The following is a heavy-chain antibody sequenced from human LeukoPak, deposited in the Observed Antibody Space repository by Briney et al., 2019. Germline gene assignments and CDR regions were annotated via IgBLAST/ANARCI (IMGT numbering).Heavy chain of an antibody. CDR2: INPSSGDT. J-gene: IGHJ4*02. CDR3: ARTSHYVDIAATIPYGIYYFDY. V-gene: IGHV1-2*02. D-gene: IGHD5-12*01. CDR1: GYTFTGYY. Sequence: GASVKVSCKTSGYTFTGYYIHWVRQAPGRGLEWMGWINPSSGDTIYAQKFQGRVTMTRHTSINTAYMELSRLRSDDTAVYYCARTSHYVDIAATIPYGIYYFDYWGQGTLVTVSS.